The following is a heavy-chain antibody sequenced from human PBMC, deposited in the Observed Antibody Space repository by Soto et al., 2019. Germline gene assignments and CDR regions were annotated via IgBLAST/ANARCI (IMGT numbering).Heavy chain of an antibody. CDR3: ARLDPYYSSGMDV. J-gene: IGHJ6*02. Sequence: GESLKISCKGSGYSFTSYWISWVRQMPGKGLEWMGRIDPSDSYTNYSPSFQGHVTISADKSISTAYLQWSSLRAGDTAVYYCARLDPYYSSGMDVWGQGTTVTVSS. CDR2: IDPSDSYT. D-gene: IGHD1-1*01. V-gene: IGHV5-10-1*01. CDR1: GYSFTSYW.